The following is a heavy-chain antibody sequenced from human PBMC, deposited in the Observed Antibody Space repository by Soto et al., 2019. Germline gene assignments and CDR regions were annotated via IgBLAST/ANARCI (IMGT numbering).Heavy chain of an antibody. CDR3: ARESSRGAMVRGVVYFDY. CDR1: AGPLSSYA. Sequence: VKLSCKASAGPLSSYAISWVRQAPGQGLEWMGGIIPIFGTANYAQKFQGRVTITADESTSTAYMELSSLRSEDTAVYYCARESSRGAMVRGVVYFDYWGQGTLVTVSS. CDR2: IIPIFGTA. V-gene: IGHV1-69*01. D-gene: IGHD3-10*01. J-gene: IGHJ4*02.